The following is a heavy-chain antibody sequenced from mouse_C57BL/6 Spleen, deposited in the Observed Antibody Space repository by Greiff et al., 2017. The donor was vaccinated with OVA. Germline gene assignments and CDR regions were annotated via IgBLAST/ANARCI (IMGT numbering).Heavy chain of an antibody. D-gene: IGHD4-1*01. V-gene: IGHV1-19*01. CDR3: ARKALGY. Sequence: VQLKESGPVLVKPGASVKMSCKASGYTFTDYYMNWVKQSHGKSLEWIGVINPYNGGTSYNQKFKGKATLTVDKSSSTAYMELNSLTSEDSAVYYWARKALGYWGQGTTLTVSS. CDR1: GYTFTDYY. CDR2: INPYNGGT. J-gene: IGHJ2*01.